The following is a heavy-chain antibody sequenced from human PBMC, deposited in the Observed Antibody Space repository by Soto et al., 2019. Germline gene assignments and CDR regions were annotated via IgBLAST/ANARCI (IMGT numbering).Heavy chain of an antibody. CDR3: AKGTFSNTWRKNHFDS. CDR1: GYSFTSHA. J-gene: IGHJ4*02. CDR2: FKPGNGDT. D-gene: IGHD3-3*02. V-gene: IGHV1-3*01. Sequence: QVHFVQSEAEVKKPGASVKVSCKASGYSFTSHALHWVRQGPGQRLEWMGWFKPGNGDTRYSQTLQGRVTFTGDAPATTAYMELSRLTSEDTAVYYCAKGTFSNTWRKNHFDSWGQGTLVTVSS.